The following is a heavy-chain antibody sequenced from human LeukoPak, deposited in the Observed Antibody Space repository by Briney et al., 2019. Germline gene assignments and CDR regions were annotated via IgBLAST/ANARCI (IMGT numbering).Heavy chain of an antibody. V-gene: IGHV3-7*01. Sequence: PGGSLRLSCAASGFTFSNYWMSWVRQAPGKGLEWVANIKEDGSEKDYVDSVKGRFTISRDNAQSSQYLQMDSLRAEDTAVYYCARDGVVNFWVSYGTYNYYYHMDVWGKGTTVTVSS. J-gene: IGHJ6*04. CDR3: ARDGVVNFWVSYGTYNYYYHMDV. D-gene: IGHD3-16*01. CDR2: IKEDGSEK. CDR1: GFTFSNYW.